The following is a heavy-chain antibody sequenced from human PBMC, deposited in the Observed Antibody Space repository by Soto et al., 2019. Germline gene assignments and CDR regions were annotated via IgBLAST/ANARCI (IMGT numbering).Heavy chain of an antibody. CDR2: FDPEDGET. J-gene: IGHJ4*02. D-gene: IGHD6-13*01. CDR3: ATEQLAYSSSRNFDY. Sequence: ASVNVSCKVSGYTLTELSMHWVRQAPGKGIEWMGGFDPEDGETIYAQKFQGRVTMTEDTSTDTAYMELSSLRSEDTAVYYCATEQLAYSSSRNFDYWGQGTLVTVSS. V-gene: IGHV1-24*01. CDR1: GYTLTELS.